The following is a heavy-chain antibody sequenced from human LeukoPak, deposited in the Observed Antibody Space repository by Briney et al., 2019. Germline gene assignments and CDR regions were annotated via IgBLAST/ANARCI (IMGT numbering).Heavy chain of an antibody. Sequence: PSETLSLTCTVSGYSISSGYHWGWIRQPPGRGLEWIGYIYYSGRTSYNPSLKSRVTISVDTSKNQFSLRLSSVTAADTAVYYCARGQKYRSGYTVTELGSGYFDYWGQGPLVTVSS. CDR1: GYSISSGYH. J-gene: IGHJ4*02. CDR3: ARGQKYRSGYTVTELGSGYFDY. D-gene: IGHD5-18*01. CDR2: IYYSGRT. V-gene: IGHV4-61*01.